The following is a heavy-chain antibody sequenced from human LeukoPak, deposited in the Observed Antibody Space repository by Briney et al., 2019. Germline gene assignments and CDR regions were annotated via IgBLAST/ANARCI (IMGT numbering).Heavy chain of an antibody. CDR3: ARLYYYDSSGYSDFDY. D-gene: IGHD3-22*01. CDR1: GGSISSYL. CDR2: IYYSGST. J-gene: IGHJ4*02. V-gene: IGHV4-59*01. Sequence: PSETLSLTCTVSGGSISSYLWSWIRQPPGKGLEWIGYIYYSGSTNYNPSLKSRVTISVDTSKNQFSLKLSSVTAADTAVYYCARLYYYDSSGYSDFDYWGQGTLVTVSS.